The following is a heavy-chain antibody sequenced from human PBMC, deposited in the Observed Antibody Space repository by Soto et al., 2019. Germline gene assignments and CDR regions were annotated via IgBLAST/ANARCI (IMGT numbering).Heavy chain of an antibody. J-gene: IGHJ5*02. D-gene: IGHD1-7*01. CDR1: GFTFSSYS. V-gene: IGHV3-21*01. CDR2: ISSSSSYI. Sequence: EVQLVESGGGLVKPGGSLRLSCEASGFTFSSYSMNWVRQAPGKGLEWVSSISSSSSYIYYADSVKGRFTISRDNAKNSLYLQMNILRAEDKAVYYCAREANYPNWFDPWGQGTLVTVSS. CDR3: AREANYPNWFDP.